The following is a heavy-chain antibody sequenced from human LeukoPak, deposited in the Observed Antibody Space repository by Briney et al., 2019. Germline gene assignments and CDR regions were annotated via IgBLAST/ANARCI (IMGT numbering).Heavy chain of an antibody. D-gene: IGHD3-22*01. V-gene: IGHV3-30*18. J-gene: IGHJ4*02. CDR2: ISYDGSNK. CDR1: GFTFSSYG. Sequence: PGRPLRLSCAASGFTFSSYGMHWVRQAPGKGLEWVAVISYDGSNKYYADSVKGRFTISRDNSKNTLYLQMNSLRAEDTAVYYCAKSYYYDSSGYSDYWGQGTLVTVSS. CDR3: AKSYYYDSSGYSDY.